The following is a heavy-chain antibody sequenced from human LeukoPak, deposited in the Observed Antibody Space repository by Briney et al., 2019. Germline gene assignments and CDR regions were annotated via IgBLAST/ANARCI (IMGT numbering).Heavy chain of an antibody. J-gene: IGHJ4*02. CDR1: GGTFSSYA. Sequence: SVKVSCKASGGTFSSYAISWVRQAPGQGLEWMGRIIPILGIANYAQKFQGRVTITADKSTSTAYMELSSLRSEDTAVYYCARDGTGDYFDYWGQGTLVTVSP. CDR2: IIPILGIA. CDR3: ARDGTGDYFDY. D-gene: IGHD7-27*01. V-gene: IGHV1-69*04.